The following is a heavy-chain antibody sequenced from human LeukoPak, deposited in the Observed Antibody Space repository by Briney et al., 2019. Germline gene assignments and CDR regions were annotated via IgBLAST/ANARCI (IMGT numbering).Heavy chain of an antibody. D-gene: IGHD3-22*01. CDR2: IYYSGST. V-gene: IGHV4-39*01. Sequence: KTSETLSLTCTVSGGSISSSSYYWGWIRQPPGTGLEWIGSIYYSGSTYYNPSLKSRVTISVDTSKNQFSLKLSSVTAADTAVYYCARSWTYYYDSSGYSHFDYWGQGTLVTVSS. CDR3: ARSWTYYYDSSGYSHFDY. CDR1: GGSISSSSYY. J-gene: IGHJ4*02.